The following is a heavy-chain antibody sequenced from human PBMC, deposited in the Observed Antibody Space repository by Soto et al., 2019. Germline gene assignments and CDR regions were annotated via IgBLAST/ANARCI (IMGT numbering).Heavy chain of an antibody. CDR1: GFTFSSYW. D-gene: IGHD3-3*01. CDR2: IKQDGSEK. CDR3: ARFDSLPIITIFGVVINGVFDY. Sequence: PGGSLRLSCAASGFTFSSYWMSWVRQAPGKGLEWVANIKQDGSEKYYVDSVKGRFTISRDNAKNSLYLQMNSLRAEDTAVYYCARFDSLPIITIFGVVINGVFDYWGQGTLVTVSS. V-gene: IGHV3-7*01. J-gene: IGHJ4*02.